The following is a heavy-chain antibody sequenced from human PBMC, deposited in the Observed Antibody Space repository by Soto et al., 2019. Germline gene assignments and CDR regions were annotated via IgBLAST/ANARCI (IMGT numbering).Heavy chain of an antibody. CDR1: GYTFTSYD. D-gene: IGHD6-13*01. J-gene: IGHJ6*03. V-gene: IGHV1-8*01. Sequence: ASVKVSCKASGYTFTSYDINWVRQATGQGLEWMGWMNPNSGNTGYAQKFQGRVTMTRNTSISTAYMELSSLRSEDTAVYYCARGEETIAAAETYYYYMDVWGKGTTVTVSS. CDR3: ARGEETIAAAETYYYYMDV. CDR2: MNPNSGNT.